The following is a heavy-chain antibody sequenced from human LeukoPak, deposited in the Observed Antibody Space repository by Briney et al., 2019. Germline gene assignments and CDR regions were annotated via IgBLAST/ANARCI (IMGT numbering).Heavy chain of an antibody. CDR2: IYYSGST. CDR3: ARALIVAARPTPYWYFDL. Sequence: SETLSLTCTVSGGSISSSSYYWGWIRQPPGKGLEWIGSIYYSGSTYHNPSLKSRVTISVDTSKNQFSLKLSSVTAADTAVYYCARALIVAARPTPYWYFDLWGRGTLVTVSS. J-gene: IGHJ2*01. CDR1: GGSISSSSYY. D-gene: IGHD6-6*01. V-gene: IGHV4-39*07.